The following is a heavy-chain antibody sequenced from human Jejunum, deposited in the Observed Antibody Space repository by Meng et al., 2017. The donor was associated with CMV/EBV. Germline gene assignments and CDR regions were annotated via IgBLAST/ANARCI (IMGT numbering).Heavy chain of an antibody. CDR1: FGDYA. Sequence: FGDYAMRWVRQPPGKGLEWISFISWGGTSTYYADYVRDRFAIYRNNSKSSLYLQMNSLRAEDTALYYCTKDASSSSYDVEVSYLDYWGQGTLVTVSS. CDR3: TKDASSSSYDVEVSYLDY. CDR2: ISWGGTST. D-gene: IGHD5-12*01. J-gene: IGHJ4*02. V-gene: IGHV3-43D*03.